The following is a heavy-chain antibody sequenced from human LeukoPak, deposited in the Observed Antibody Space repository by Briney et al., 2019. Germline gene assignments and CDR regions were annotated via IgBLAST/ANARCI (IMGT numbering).Heavy chain of an antibody. D-gene: IGHD2-15*01. J-gene: IGHJ4*02. CDR1: GYTFTSYY. CDR2: INPSGGST. Sequence: ASVKVSCKASGYTFTSYYMHWVRQAPGQGLEWMGIINPSGGSTSYAQKFQGRVTMTRDTSTSTVYMELSSLRSEDTAVYYCARDLRGYCSGGSCYSRSSSSTTLWGQGTLVTVSS. V-gene: IGHV1-46*01. CDR3: ARDLRGYCSGGSCYSRSSSSTTL.